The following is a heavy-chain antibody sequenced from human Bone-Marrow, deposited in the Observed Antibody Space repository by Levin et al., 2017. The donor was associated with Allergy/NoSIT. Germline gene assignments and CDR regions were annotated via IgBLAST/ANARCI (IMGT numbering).Heavy chain of an antibody. J-gene: IGHJ4*02. V-gene: IGHV4-39*01. CDR1: GYSISQSSHY. CDR3: ARTRGDTTDYFERLFDN. Sequence: SETLSLTCSVSGYSISQSSHYWGWIRQSPGKGLEWIVSTYYHGNTYYNPSLRSRVTTSVDASKNQFSLSLTSVTAADTGLYFCARTRGDTTDYFERLFDNWGRGTLVTVSS. D-gene: IGHD1-1*01. CDR2: TYYHGNT.